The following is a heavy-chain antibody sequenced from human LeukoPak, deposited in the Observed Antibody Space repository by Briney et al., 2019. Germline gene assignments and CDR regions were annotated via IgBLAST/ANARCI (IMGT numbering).Heavy chain of an antibody. CDR3: AKDPHYDSSGYSFDP. Sequence: GGSLRLSCAASGFTFSNYAMNWVRQAPGKGLEWVSGIRGSGGSTDYADSVKGRFTISRDNWKNTLYLQMNSLRAEDTAVYYCAKDPHYDSSGYSFDPWGQGTLVTLSS. CDR1: GFTFSNYA. J-gene: IGHJ5*02. D-gene: IGHD3-22*01. V-gene: IGHV3-23*01. CDR2: IRGSGGST.